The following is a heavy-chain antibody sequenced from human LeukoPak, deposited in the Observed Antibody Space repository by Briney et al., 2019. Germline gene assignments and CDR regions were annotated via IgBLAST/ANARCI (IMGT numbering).Heavy chain of an antibody. CDR3: ATVVKEWRVNWFDP. CDR2: FDPEDGET. Sequence: ASVKVSRKVSGYTLTELSMHWVRQAPGKGLEWMGGFDPEDGETIYAQKFQGRVTMTEDTSTDTAYMELSSLRSEDTAVYYCATVVKEWRVNWFDPWGQGTLVTVSS. CDR1: GYTLTELS. J-gene: IGHJ5*02. V-gene: IGHV1-24*01. D-gene: IGHD6-19*01.